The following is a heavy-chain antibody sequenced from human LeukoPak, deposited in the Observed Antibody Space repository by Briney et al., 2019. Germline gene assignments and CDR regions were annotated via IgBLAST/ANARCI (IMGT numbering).Heavy chain of an antibody. Sequence: PSETLSLTCTVSGGSISNKYWSWIRQPPGKGLECIGYIYYSDSTNYNPSLKSRVTVSVDTSKNQFSLKLSSVTAADTAVYYCARFPGSAEYRHYYYMDVWGKGTTVTVSS. CDR2: IYYSDST. CDR1: GGSISNKY. J-gene: IGHJ6*03. D-gene: IGHD2-15*01. CDR3: ARFPGSAEYRHYYYMDV. V-gene: IGHV4-59*01.